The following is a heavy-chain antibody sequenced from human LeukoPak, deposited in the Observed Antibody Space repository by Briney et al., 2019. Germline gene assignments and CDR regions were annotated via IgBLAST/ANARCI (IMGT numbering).Heavy chain of an antibody. Sequence: PGGSLRLSCAASGFTFSSFGIHWVRQAPGKGLEWVAFIRYDGTNKYYADSVKGRFTISRDNSKNTLYLQMNSLRAEDTAVYYCATIYYYDSSGYRRSFDYWGQGTLVTVSS. CDR3: ATIYYYDSSGYRRSFDY. V-gene: IGHV3-30*02. D-gene: IGHD3-22*01. CDR2: IRYDGTNK. CDR1: GFTFSSFG. J-gene: IGHJ4*02.